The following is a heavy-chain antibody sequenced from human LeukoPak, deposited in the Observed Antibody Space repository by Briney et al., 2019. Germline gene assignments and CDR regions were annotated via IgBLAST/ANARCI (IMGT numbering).Heavy chain of an antibody. CDR3: ARPRITMVRGVTLWGPPQNYYFDY. V-gene: IGHV4-59*01. CDR2: IYYNGRT. J-gene: IGHJ4*02. CDR1: GGSISSYY. D-gene: IGHD3-10*01. Sequence: SETLSLTCAVSGGSISSYYWSWIRQSPGRGLEYIGHIYYNGRTDYNPSLKSRVTISVDTSRNQFSLKLNSVTAADTAVYYCARPRITMVRGVTLWGPPQNYYFDYWGQGTLVTVSS.